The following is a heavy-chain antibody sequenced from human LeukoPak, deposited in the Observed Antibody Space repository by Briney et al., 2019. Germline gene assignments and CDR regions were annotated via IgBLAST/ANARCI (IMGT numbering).Heavy chain of an antibody. V-gene: IGHV1-24*01. D-gene: IGHD5-18*01. Sequence: ASVKVSCKVSGYTLTELSMHWVRQAPGKGLEWMGGFDPEDGETLYAQKFQGRVTMTEDTSTDTAYMELSSLRSEDTAVYYCATDRGYSYGPKYFQHWGQGTLVTVSS. CDR2: FDPEDGET. J-gene: IGHJ1*01. CDR1: GYTLTELS. CDR3: ATDRGYSYGPKYFQH.